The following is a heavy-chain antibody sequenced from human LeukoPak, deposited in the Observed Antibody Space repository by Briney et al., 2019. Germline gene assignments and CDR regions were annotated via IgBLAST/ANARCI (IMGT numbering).Heavy chain of an antibody. CDR2: IYHSGST. D-gene: IGHD2-2*02. CDR3: ARVGASENIVVVPAAIGAFDI. Sequence: SETLSLTCAVSGYSISSGYYWGWIRQPPGKGLEWIGSIYHSGSTYYNPSLKSRVTISVAPSKNQLSLKLSSVTAADTAVYYCARVGASENIVVVPAAIGAFDIWGQGTMVTVSS. J-gene: IGHJ3*02. CDR1: GYSISSGYY. V-gene: IGHV4-38-2*01.